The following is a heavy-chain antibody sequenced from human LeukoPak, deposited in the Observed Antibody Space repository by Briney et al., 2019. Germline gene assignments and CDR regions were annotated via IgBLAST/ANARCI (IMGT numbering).Heavy chain of an antibody. CDR3: ARGRVVGATSLFWTDAFDI. Sequence: SETLSLTCAVYGGSFSGYYWSWIRQSPGKGLEWIGEINHSGGTNYNPSLKSRVTISVDTSKNQFSLKLSSVTAADTAVYYCARGRVVGATSLFWTDAFDIWGQGTMVTVSS. CDR2: INHSGGT. V-gene: IGHV4-34*01. D-gene: IGHD1-26*01. J-gene: IGHJ3*02. CDR1: GGSFSGYY.